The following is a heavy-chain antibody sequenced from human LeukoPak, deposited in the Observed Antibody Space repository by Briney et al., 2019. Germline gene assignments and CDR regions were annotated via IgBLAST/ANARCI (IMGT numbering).Heavy chain of an antibody. J-gene: IGHJ4*02. CDR2: FSYDGSIK. CDR1: GFTFSTYG. D-gene: IGHD4-17*01. CDR3: AKRPSDYGDYVSYFDY. Sequence: GTSLRLSCAASGFTFSTYGMHWVRQAPGKGLEWGAVFSYDGSIKDYADSVKGRFTISRDNSKDTLYLQMNSLRAEDTAVYYCAKRPSDYGDYVSYFDYWGQGTLVTVSS. V-gene: IGHV3-30*18.